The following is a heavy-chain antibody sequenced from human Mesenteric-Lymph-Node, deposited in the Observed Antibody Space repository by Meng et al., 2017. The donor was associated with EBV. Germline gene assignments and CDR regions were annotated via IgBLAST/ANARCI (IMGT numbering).Heavy chain of an antibody. V-gene: IGHV4-4*02. CDR3: ARGTVAGTHLDY. D-gene: IGHD6-19*01. J-gene: IGHJ4*02. CDR1: GGSISSSNW. Sequence: QVQMQGPGSGMVKPSGTLSPTCAGSGGSISSSNWWSWVRQPPGKGLEWIGEIYHSGSTNYNPSLKSRVTISVDKSKNQFSLKLSSVTAADTAVYYCARGTVAGTHLDYWAQGTLVTVSS. CDR2: IYHSGST.